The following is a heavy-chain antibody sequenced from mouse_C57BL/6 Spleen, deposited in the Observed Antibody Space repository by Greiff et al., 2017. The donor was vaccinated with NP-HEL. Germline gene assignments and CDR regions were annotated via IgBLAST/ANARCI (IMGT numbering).Heavy chain of an antibody. CDR1: GYTFTSYW. Sequence: QVQLKQPGAELVKPGASVKLSCKASGYTFTSYWMHWVKQRPGQGLEWIGMIHPNSGSTNYNEKFKSKATLTVDKSSSTAYMQLSSLTSEDSAVYYCARGGYDYDGGYYAMDYWGQGTSVTVSS. D-gene: IGHD2-4*01. CDR2: IHPNSGST. J-gene: IGHJ4*01. CDR3: ARGGYDYDGGYYAMDY. V-gene: IGHV1-64*01.